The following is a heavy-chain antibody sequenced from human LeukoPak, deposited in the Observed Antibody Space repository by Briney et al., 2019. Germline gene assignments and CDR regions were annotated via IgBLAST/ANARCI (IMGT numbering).Heavy chain of an antibody. CDR2: INHSGST. CDR1: GYSISSGYY. Sequence: PSETLSLTCTVSGYSISSGYYWGWIRQPPGKGLEWIGEINHSGSTNYNPSLKSRVTISVDTSKNQFSLKLSSVTAADTAVYYCARDDCSGGSCYLNYWGQGTLVTVSS. J-gene: IGHJ4*02. CDR3: ARDDCSGGSCYLNY. V-gene: IGHV4-38-2*02. D-gene: IGHD2-15*01.